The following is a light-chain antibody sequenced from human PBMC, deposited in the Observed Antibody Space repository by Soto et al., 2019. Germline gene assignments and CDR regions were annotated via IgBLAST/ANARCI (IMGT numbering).Light chain of an antibody. CDR3: QQSYSTLFT. J-gene: IGKJ3*01. CDR1: QSISSY. V-gene: IGKV1-39*01. CDR2: AAS. Sequence: DIPMTQSPSSLSASVGDRVTITCRASQSISSYLNWYQQKPGKAPKLLIYAASSLQSGVPSRFSGTGSGTDFTLTISSLQPEAFATYYCQQSYSTLFTFGPGNKVDIK.